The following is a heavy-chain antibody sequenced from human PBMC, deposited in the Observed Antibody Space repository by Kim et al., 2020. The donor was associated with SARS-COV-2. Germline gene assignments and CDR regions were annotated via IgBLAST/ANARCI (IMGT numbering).Heavy chain of an antibody. Sequence: GGSLRLSCAASGFTFSSYSMNWVRQAPGKGLEWVSYISSSSNTIYYADSVKGRFTISRDNAKNSLYLQMNSLRDEDTAVYYCARDFRLLYRVSQGDYYYYGMDVWGQGTTVTVSS. V-gene: IGHV3-48*02. CDR2: ISSSSNTI. J-gene: IGHJ6*02. CDR1: GFTFSSYS. D-gene: IGHD6-6*01. CDR3: ARDFRLLYRVSQGDYYYYGMDV.